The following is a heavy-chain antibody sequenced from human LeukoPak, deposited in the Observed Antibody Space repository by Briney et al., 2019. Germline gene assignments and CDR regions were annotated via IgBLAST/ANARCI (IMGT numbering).Heavy chain of an antibody. CDR3: ARVLSSSGYCSGGSCYYFDY. J-gene: IGHJ4*02. CDR1: GASISSYY. CDR2: IYTSGST. Sequence: SETLSLTCTVSGASISSYYWSWIRQPAGKGLEWIGRIYTSGSTNYNPSLESRVTMSVDTSKNQFSLRLSSVTAADTAVYYCARVLSSSGYCSGGSCYYFDYWGQGTLVTVSS. V-gene: IGHV4-4*07. D-gene: IGHD2-15*01.